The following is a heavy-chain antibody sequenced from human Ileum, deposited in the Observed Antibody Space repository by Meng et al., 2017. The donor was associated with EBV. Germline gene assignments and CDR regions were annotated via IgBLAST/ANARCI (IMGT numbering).Heavy chain of an antibody. D-gene: IGHD3-10*01. V-gene: IGHV4-39*01. CDR1: GGSISSRSYY. CDR2: IYYSGNT. CDR3: ARQSDHYYGSGSYYDY. Sequence: VPVLGKPSETLSLTCTVIGGSISSRSYYWGWIRQPPGKGLEWIGMIYYSGNTYYNPSLKSRVTISVDTSTNQFSLRLSSVTAADAALYYCARQSDHYYGSGSYYDYWGQGTLVTVSS. J-gene: IGHJ4*02.